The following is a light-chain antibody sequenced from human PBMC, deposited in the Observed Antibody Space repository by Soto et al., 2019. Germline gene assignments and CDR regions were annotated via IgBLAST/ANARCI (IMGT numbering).Light chain of an antibody. Sequence: EILITQSPATLSVSPGARATLSCRASQSVSSNLAWYQQKPGQAPRLLIYAVSTRATGIPDRFSGSESGPAFTLTLSRLEHEDFAVYYCQQYGTFGQGTKGDIK. CDR2: AVS. CDR1: QSVSSN. CDR3: QQYGT. J-gene: IGKJ1*01. V-gene: IGKV3-15*01.